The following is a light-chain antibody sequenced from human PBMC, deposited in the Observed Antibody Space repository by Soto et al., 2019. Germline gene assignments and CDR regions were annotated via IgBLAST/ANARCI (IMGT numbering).Light chain of an antibody. CDR3: QEYGESRT. CDR2: GAS. Sequence: EIVLTQSPGTLSLSPGERATLSCRTNQSVSSSYLAWYQQKPGQAPRLLMYGASSRATGIPDRFSGSGSGTDFTLTISRLEPEDFAVYYCQEYGESRTFGQGTKVEI. V-gene: IGKV3-20*01. J-gene: IGKJ1*01. CDR1: QSVSSSY.